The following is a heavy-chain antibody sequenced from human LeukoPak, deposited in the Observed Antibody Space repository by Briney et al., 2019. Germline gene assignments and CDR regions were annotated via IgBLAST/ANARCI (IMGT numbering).Heavy chain of an antibody. V-gene: IGHV4-34*01. CDR2: INHSGST. D-gene: IGHD2-15*01. CDR3: ARGVWYCSGGSCYKYYYYYMDV. CDR1: GGSFSGYY. J-gene: IGHJ6*03. Sequence: SETLSLTCAVSGGSFSGYYWSWIRQPPGKGLEWIGDINHSGSTNYNPSLKSRVTISVDTSKNQFSLKLSSVTAADTAVYYCARGVWYCSGGSCYKYYYYYMDVWCKGTTVTVSS.